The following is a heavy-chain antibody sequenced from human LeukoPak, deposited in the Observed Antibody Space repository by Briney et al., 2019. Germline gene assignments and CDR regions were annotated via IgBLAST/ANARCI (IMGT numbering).Heavy chain of an antibody. CDR3: AKTLGYYYYYYMDV. D-gene: IGHD1-26*01. Sequence: GGSLRLSCAASGFTFSSYAMSWVRQAPGKGLEWVSAISGSGGSTYYADSVKGRFTISRDNSKNTLYLQMNSLRAEDTAVYYCAKTLGYYYYYYMDVWGKGTAVTVSS. J-gene: IGHJ6*03. V-gene: IGHV3-23*01. CDR2: ISGSGGST. CDR1: GFTFSSYA.